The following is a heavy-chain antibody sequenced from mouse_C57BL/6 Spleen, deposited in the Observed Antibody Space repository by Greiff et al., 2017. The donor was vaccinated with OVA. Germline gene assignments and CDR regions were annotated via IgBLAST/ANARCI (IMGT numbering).Heavy chain of an antibody. V-gene: IGHV5-17*01. CDR2: ISSGSSTI. J-gene: IGHJ1*03. CDR3: ARGTRTLYFDV. CDR1: GFTFSDYG. Sequence: DVMLVESGGGLVKPGGSLKLSCAASGFTFSDYGMHWVRQAPEKGLEWVAYISSGSSTIYYADTVKGRFTISRDNAKNTLFLQMTSLRSEDTAMYYCARGTRTLYFDVWGTGTTVTVSS. D-gene: IGHD2-13*01.